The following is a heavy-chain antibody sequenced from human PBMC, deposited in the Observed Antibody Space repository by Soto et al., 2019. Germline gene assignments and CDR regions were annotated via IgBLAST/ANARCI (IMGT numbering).Heavy chain of an antibody. CDR3: AKSRELDYGEPYYFDY. J-gene: IGHJ4*02. V-gene: IGHV3-23*01. CDR2: ISGSGGST. Sequence: PGGSLRLSCAASGFTFSSYAMSWVRQAPGKGLEWVSAISGSGGSTYYADSVKGRFTISRDNSKNTLYLQMNSLRAEDTAVYYCAKSRELDYGEPYYFDYWGQGTLVTVSS. CDR1: GFTFSSYA. D-gene: IGHD4-17*01.